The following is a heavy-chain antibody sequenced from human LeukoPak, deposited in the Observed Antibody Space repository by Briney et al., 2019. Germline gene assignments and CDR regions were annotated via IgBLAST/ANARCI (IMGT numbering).Heavy chain of an antibody. D-gene: IGHD5-24*01. CDR3: ARTRRDGYNYFDY. J-gene: IGHJ4*02. CDR1: GGSISSYY. Sequence: SETLSLTCSVSGGSISSYYWSWIRQPPGKGLEWIGYIYSSGSTNYNPSLRSLVTISVDTSKNQFSLNLGSVTAADTAVYYCARTRRDGYNYFDYWGQGALVTVSS. V-gene: IGHV4-59*01. CDR2: IYSSGST.